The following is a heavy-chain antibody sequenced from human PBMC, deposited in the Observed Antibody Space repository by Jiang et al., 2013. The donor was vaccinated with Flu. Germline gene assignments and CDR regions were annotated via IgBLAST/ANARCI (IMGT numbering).Heavy chain of an antibody. CDR1: GGTFSSYA. CDR3: AREAFRGYSYGGGGYYFDY. V-gene: IGHV1-69*04. J-gene: IGHJ4*02. Sequence: GAEVKKPGSSVKVSCKASGGTFSSYAISWVRQAPGQGLEWMGRIIPILGIANYAQKFQGRVTITADKSTSTAYMELSSLRSEDTAVYYCAREAFRGYSYGGGGYYFDYWGQGTLVTVSS. D-gene: IGHD5-18*01. CDR2: IIPILGIA.